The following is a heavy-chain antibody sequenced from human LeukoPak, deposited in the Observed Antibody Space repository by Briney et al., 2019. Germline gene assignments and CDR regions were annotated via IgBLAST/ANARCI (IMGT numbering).Heavy chain of an antibody. D-gene: IGHD3-10*01. CDR1: GFTFSSYG. J-gene: IGHJ4*02. V-gene: IGHV3-33*01. Sequence: GGSLRLSCAASGFTFSSYGMHWVRQAPGKGLEWVAVIWYDGSNKYYADSVKGRFTISRDNSKNTLYLQMNSLRAEDTAVYYCARDFNKAMVRGVIKEWGQETLVTVSS. CDR3: ARDFNKAMVRGVIKE. CDR2: IWYDGSNK.